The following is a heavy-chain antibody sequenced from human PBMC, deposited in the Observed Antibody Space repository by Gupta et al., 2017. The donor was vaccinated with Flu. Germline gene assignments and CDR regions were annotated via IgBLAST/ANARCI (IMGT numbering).Heavy chain of an antibody. CDR1: GFTFSSFG. CDR3: ANGWFSLDN. CDR2: ISYDGSNK. D-gene: IGHD6-19*01. V-gene: IGHV3-30*18. Sequence: QVQLVESGGGVVQPGRSLRLSCAASGFTFSSFGMHWVRQAPGKGLEWVALISYDGSNKYYADSLKGRFTISRDNSNNTLFLQMNSLRAEDTGVYYCANGWFSLDNWGQGTLVTVSS. J-gene: IGHJ4*02.